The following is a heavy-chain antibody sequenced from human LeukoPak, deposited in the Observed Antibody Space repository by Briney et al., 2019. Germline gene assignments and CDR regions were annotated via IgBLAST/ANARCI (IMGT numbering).Heavy chain of an antibody. CDR3: ANFEVYAPGHSYYGMDV. J-gene: IGHJ6*02. V-gene: IGHV4-34*01. Sequence: SETLSLTCAVYGGSFSGYYWSWIRQPPGKGLEWIGEINHSGSTNYNPSLKSRVTISVDTSKNQFSLKLSSVTAADTAVYYCANFEVYAPGHSYYGMDVWGQGTTVTVSS. CDR2: INHSGST. D-gene: IGHD2-8*01. CDR1: GGSFSGYY.